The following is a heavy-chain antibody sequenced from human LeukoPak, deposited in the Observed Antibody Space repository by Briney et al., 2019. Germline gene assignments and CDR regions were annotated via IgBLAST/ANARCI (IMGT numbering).Heavy chain of an antibody. CDR1: GGSISSSSYY. D-gene: IGHD6-19*01. CDR2: IYYSGST. J-gene: IGHJ5*02. CDR3: ARDILVGGWSSQKSWFDP. Sequence: PSETLSLTCTVSGGSISSSSYYWGWIRQPPGKGLEWIGSIYYSGSTYYNPSLKSRVTISVDTSKNQFSLKLSSVTAADTAVYYCARDILVGGWSSQKSWFDPWGQGTLVTVSS. V-gene: IGHV4-39*07.